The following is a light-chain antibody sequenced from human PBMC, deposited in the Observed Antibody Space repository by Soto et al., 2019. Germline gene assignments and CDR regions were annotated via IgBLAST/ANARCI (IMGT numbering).Light chain of an antibody. Sequence: EIVMTQSPATLSVSPWERVTLSCGASQDIRSSLAWYQQKPGQAPRLLIYGASIRATGVPATFSGSGSGTEFTLSISSLQSEHLGVYYCQQDSSWPLTFGGGTKVDIK. CDR2: GAS. V-gene: IGKV3-15*01. J-gene: IGKJ4*01. CDR1: QDIRSS. CDR3: QQDSSWPLT.